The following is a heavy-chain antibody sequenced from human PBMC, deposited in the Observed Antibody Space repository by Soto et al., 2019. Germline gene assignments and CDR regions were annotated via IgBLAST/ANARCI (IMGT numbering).Heavy chain of an antibody. D-gene: IGHD1-26*01. CDR3: AASGSSALFDDY. CDR2: IIPIFGTA. V-gene: IGHV1-69*06. CDR1: GGTFSSYA. J-gene: IGHJ4*02. Sequence: ASVKVSCKASGGTFSSYAISWVRQAPGQGLEWMGGIIPIFGTANYAQKFQGRVTITADKSTSTAYMELSSLRSEDTAVYYCAASGSSALFDDYWGQGTLVTVSS.